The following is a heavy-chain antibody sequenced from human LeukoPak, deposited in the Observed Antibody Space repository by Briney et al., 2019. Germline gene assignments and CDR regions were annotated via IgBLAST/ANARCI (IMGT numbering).Heavy chain of an antibody. V-gene: IGHV5-51*01. CDR3: ARRMTRGVITSPFDS. Sequence: GESLKISCKGSGYSFPNYWIAWVRQMPGKGLELMGLIYPGDSDTTYSPSFQGQVTISADKSISTAYLQWSSLKASDTAMYYCARRMTRGVITSPFDSWGQGTLVSVSS. D-gene: IGHD3-10*01. J-gene: IGHJ4*02. CDR2: IYPGDSDT. CDR1: GYSFPNYW.